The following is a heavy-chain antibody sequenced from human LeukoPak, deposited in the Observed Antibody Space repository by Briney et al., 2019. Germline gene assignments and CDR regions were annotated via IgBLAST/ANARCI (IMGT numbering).Heavy chain of an antibody. D-gene: IGHD3-10*01. CDR1: GFTFRMYA. CDR3: ATSMVRGLLPYYYYAMDV. CDR2: ISGGVGST. J-gene: IGHJ6*02. V-gene: IGHV3-23*01. Sequence: RGSLRLSCAASGFTFRMYAMTWVRQAPGKGLEWVSAISGGVGSTYYADFVKGRFTISRDNSKNTVYLQVNSLRADDTAVFYCATSMVRGLLPYYYYAMDVWGQGTTVTVSS.